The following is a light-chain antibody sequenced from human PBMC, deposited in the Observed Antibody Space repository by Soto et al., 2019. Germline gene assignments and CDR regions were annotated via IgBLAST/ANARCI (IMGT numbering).Light chain of an antibody. V-gene: IGKV1-5*03. Sequence: DIQMTQSPSTLSASVGDRITITCRASQSVSSWLAWYQQKPGKAPKLLIYKASTIESGVPSRFSGSGSETDFTLTISSLQPDDLATYFCQQYNIYPLTFGGGTKVEVK. J-gene: IGKJ4*01. CDR2: KAS. CDR3: QQYNIYPLT. CDR1: QSVSSW.